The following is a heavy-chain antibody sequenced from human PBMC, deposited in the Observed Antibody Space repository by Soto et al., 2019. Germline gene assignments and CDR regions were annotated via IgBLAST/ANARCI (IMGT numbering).Heavy chain of an antibody. CDR3: ARSVFP. J-gene: IGHJ5*02. V-gene: IGHV4-31*02. CDR2: IYYSGTT. CDR1: GGSFSIGGYY. Sequence: PSDTLSLTCTVSGGSFSIGGYYWTWILHHPGKGLEWIGHIYYSGTTYYNPSLKSRVTISADTSKNQFSLRLTSVTAADTAVYYCARSVFPWGQGTLVTVSS.